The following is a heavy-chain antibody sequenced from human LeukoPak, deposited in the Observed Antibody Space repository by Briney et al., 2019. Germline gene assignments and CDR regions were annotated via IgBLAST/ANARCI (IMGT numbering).Heavy chain of an antibody. J-gene: IGHJ4*02. CDR3: ARVIPSPSLGIEY. V-gene: IGHV3-74*01. D-gene: IGHD6-6*01. CDR1: GFTFSSYW. Sequence: PGWSLSLSCPVTGFTFSSYWMHWVRQPPAKGRAWVSYINSDGRFTTYADSVNGRFTISRDNSKNTLFLQMNSLRAEDTAVYYCARVIPSPSLGIEYWGQGTLVTVSS. CDR2: INSDGRFT.